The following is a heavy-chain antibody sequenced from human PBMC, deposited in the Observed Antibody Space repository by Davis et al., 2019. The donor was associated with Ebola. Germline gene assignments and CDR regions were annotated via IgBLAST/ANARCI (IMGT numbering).Heavy chain of an antibody. CDR3: ARDLTVTTLGVGWFDP. D-gene: IGHD4-17*01. CDR2: ISDDGSNK. Sequence: PGGSLRLSCAASGFTFSSYGMHWVRQAPGKGLEWVAVISDDGSNKYYADSVKGRFTISRDNSKNTLYLQMNSLRAEDTAVYYCARDLTVTTLGVGWFDPWGQGTLVTVSS. J-gene: IGHJ5*02. CDR1: GFTFSSYG. V-gene: IGHV3-30*03.